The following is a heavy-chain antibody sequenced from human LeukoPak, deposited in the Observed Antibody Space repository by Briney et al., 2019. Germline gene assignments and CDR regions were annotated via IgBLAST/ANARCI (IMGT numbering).Heavy chain of an antibody. CDR1: GFTFSRYW. J-gene: IGHJ4*02. CDR2: ITQGGSEK. Sequence: GGPLTLSCAASGFTFSRYWMSWVRQAPGKWLEWVAKITQGGSEKYYVDSVKCRLQISRDNVKKSLYLQMNGLGAEDTAVYYCARPPYFYDSDDDFWPRGNLVKDYWGQGILVSVSS. V-gene: IGHV3-7*01. D-gene: IGHD3-22*01. CDR3: ARPPYFYDSDDDFWPRGNLVKDY.